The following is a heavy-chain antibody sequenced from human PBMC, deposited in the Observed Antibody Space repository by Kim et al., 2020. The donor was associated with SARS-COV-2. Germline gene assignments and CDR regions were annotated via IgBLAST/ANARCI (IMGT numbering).Heavy chain of an antibody. CDR3: AKGGGGDHGP. Sequence: GGSLRLSCTASGFTFSSAAMAWVRQAPGKGLEWVAAVSDSGGKTDYADSVKGRFTISRDNSKNMVYLQMNSLRVEDTAIYYCAKGGGGDHGPWGQGTPVT. V-gene: IGHV3-23*01. CDR1: GFTFSSAA. J-gene: IGHJ5*02. D-gene: IGHD2-21*02. CDR2: VSDSGGKT.